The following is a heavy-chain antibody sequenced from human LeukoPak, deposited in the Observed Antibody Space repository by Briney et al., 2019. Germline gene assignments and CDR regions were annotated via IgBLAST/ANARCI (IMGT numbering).Heavy chain of an antibody. CDR1: GGSISSSSYY. D-gene: IGHD2-15*01. CDR3: ARSRDIVVVVAAKGGDNWFDP. Sequence: SETLSLTCTVSGGSISSSSYYWGWIRQPPGKGLERIGSIYYSGSTYYNPSLKSRVTISVDTSKNQFSLKLSSVTAADTAVYYCARSRDIVVVVAAKGGDNWFDPWGQGTLVTVSS. CDR2: IYYSGST. J-gene: IGHJ5*02. V-gene: IGHV4-39*07.